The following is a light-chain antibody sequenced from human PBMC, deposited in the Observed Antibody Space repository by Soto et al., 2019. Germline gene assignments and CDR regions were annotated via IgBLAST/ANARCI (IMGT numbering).Light chain of an antibody. J-gene: IGKJ1*01. CDR1: QGIGND. CDR3: LQDHDYPRT. Sequence: AIQMTQSPSSLSASVGDRVTITCRASQGIGNDFAWYQQRPGKAPKVLIYAASTLQYGVPSRFSGSGSGTHFTLTISSLQPEDSATYYCLQDHDYPRTFGQGTRVEIK. V-gene: IGKV1-6*01. CDR2: AAS.